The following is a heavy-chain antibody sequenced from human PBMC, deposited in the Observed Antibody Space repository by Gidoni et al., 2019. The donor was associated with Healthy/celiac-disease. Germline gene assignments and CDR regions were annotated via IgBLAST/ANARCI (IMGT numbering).Heavy chain of an antibody. CDR3: ARPPSPYSSSSGGWFDP. D-gene: IGHD6-13*01. Sequence: QLQLQESGPGLVQPSETLSLTCTVSGGSISSSSYYWGWIRQPPGKGLEWIGSIYYSGSTYYNPSLKSRVTISVDTSKNQFSLKLSSVTAADTAVYYCARPPSPYSSSSGGWFDPWGQGTLVTVSS. V-gene: IGHV4-39*01. CDR1: GGSISSSSYY. J-gene: IGHJ5*02. CDR2: IYYSGST.